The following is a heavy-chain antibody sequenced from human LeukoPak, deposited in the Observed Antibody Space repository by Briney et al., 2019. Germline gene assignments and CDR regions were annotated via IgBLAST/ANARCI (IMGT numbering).Heavy chain of an antibody. D-gene: IGHD3-3*01. J-gene: IGHJ4*01. CDR1: GGSISSGGYY. V-gene: IGHV4-31*03. CDR2: MSQSGST. Sequence: SETLSLTCTVSGGSISSGGYYWTWVRQPPGKGLEWIGYMSQSGSTYYSPSLKSRVTISVDTSKSQFSLKLTSVTAADTAVYYCARDWSGPYYFDYWGQGTLVTVSS. CDR3: ARDWSGPYYFDY.